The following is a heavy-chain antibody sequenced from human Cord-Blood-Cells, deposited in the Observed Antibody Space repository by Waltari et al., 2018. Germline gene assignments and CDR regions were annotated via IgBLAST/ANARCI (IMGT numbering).Heavy chain of an antibody. J-gene: IGHJ6*02. CDR2: INHSGST. D-gene: IGHD3-22*01. CDR3: ARSYDSSGYYYHYYYYGMDV. CDR1: GGSFSGYY. Sequence: QVQLQQWGAGLLKPSETLSLTCAVYGGSFSGYYWSRIRQLPGTGLEWIGEINHSGSTNYNPTLKSRVTISVDTSKNQFSLKLSSVTAADTAVYYCARSYDSSGYYYHYYYYGMDVWGQGTTVTVSS. V-gene: IGHV4-34*01.